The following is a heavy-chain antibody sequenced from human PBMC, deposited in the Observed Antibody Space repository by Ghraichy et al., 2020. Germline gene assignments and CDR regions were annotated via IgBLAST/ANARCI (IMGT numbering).Heavy chain of an antibody. V-gene: IGHV4-4*07. CDR3: ARDGRRNAYDI. J-gene: IGHJ3*02. CDR2: ISPTGST. Sequence: ESLNISCTVSGGSIISNYCTWIRQPAGKGLEWIGRISPTGSTNYNSSLKSRVTMSVDTSKNQFSLKLNSVTAADPAIYYFARDGRRNAYDIWGQGTMVTVSS. CDR1: GGSIISNY.